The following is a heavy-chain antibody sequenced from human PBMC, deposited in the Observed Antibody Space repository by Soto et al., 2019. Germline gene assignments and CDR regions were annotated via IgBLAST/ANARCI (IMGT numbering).Heavy chain of an antibody. CDR2: IWYDGNSK. J-gene: IGHJ6*02. CDR1: LFTFSSYG. Sequence: PVWSLRLSCSSSLFTFSSYGMHLVLQSPFKLLEWVALIWYDGNSKYYADSVKGRFTISRDNSKNTLYLQMDSLRAEDTAVYFCARVDRGSSLFYYYYGMDVWGQGTTVTVSS. D-gene: IGHD6-6*01. CDR3: ARVDRGSSLFYYYYGMDV. V-gene: IGHV3-33*01.